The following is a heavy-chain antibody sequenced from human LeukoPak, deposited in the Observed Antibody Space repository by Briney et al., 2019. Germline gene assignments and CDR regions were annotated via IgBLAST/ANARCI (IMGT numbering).Heavy chain of an antibody. J-gene: IGHJ6*03. V-gene: IGHV3-21*01. CDR3: ARETYYGSGSSHYYYYMDV. Sequence: GGSLRLSCAASRFTFSSYSMNWVRQAPGKGLEWVSSISSSSSYIYYADSVKGRFTISRDNAKNSLYLQMNSLRAEDTAVYYCARETYYGSGSSHYYYYMDVWGKGTTVTVSS. D-gene: IGHD3-10*01. CDR1: RFTFSSYS. CDR2: ISSSSSYI.